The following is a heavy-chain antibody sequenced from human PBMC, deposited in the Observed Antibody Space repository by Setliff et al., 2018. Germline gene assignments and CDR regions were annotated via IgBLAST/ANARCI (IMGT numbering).Heavy chain of an antibody. J-gene: IGHJ4*02. CDR1: GFTFDDYA. Sequence: GGSLRLSCAASGFTFDDYAMHWVRQAPGKGLEWVGRIKSKTDGLTTDYAAPVKGRFTISRDDSKNTLYLQMNSLKTEDTAVYFCTTRGDSSLGYCSGRSCYSGHWGQGTLVTVSS. D-gene: IGHD2-15*01. V-gene: IGHV3-15*01. CDR3: TTRGDSSLGYCSGRSCYSGH. CDR2: IKSKTDGLTT.